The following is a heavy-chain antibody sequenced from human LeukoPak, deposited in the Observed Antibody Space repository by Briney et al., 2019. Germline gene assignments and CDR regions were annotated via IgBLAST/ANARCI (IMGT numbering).Heavy chain of an antibody. Sequence: ASVKVSCKASGYTFTGYYMHWVRQAPGQGLEWMGWINPSSGGTNYAQKFQGRVTMTRDTSISTAYMELSRLRSDDTAVYYCAREGAFCSSTSCYTELELKDYWGRGTLVTVSS. V-gene: IGHV1-2*02. J-gene: IGHJ4*02. D-gene: IGHD2-2*02. CDR2: INPSSGGT. CDR3: AREGAFCSSTSCYTELELKDY. CDR1: GYTFTGYY.